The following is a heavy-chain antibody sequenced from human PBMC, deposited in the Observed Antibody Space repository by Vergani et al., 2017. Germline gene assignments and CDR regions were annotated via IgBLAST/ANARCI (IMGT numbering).Heavy chain of an antibody. CDR2: IYYSGST. J-gene: IGHJ3*02. Sequence: QVQLQESGPGLVKPSETLSLTCTVSGGPISSYYWSWIRQPPGKGLEWIGYIYYSGSTNYNPSLKSRVTISVDTSKNQFSLKLSSVTAADTAVYYCARVPYCSSTSCYKRGAFDIWGQGTMVTVSS. D-gene: IGHD2-2*02. CDR1: GGPISSYY. V-gene: IGHV4-59*01. CDR3: ARVPYCSSTSCYKRGAFDI.